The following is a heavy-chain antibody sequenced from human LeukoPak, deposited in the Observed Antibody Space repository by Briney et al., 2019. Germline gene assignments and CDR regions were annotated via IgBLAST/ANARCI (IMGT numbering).Heavy chain of an antibody. CDR2: ISGSGGST. CDR1: GFTFSSYA. V-gene: IGHV3-23*01. D-gene: IGHD2-2*02. Sequence: GGSLRLSCAASGFTFSSYAMSWVGQAPGKGLEWVSAISGSGGSTYYADSVKGRFTISRDNSKNTLYLQMNSLRAEDTAVYYFAKPLGYCSSTSCYRYYYYYGMDVWGQGTTVTVSS. J-gene: IGHJ6*02. CDR3: AKPLGYCSSTSCYRYYYYYGMDV.